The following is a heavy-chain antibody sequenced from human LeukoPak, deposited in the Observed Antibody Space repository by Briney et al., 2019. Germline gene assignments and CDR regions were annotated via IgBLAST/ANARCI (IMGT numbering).Heavy chain of an antibody. V-gene: IGHV4-4*07. D-gene: IGHD2-21*02. Sequence: PSETLSLTCTVSGGSISSYYWSWILQPAGKGLEWIGRIYTSGSTNYNSSLKSRVTMSVDTSKNQFSLKLSSVTAADTAVYYCARSVVVTATDYYYYYMDVWGKGTTVTVSS. CDR2: IYTSGST. CDR3: ARSVVVTATDYYYYYMDV. CDR1: GGSISSYY. J-gene: IGHJ6*03.